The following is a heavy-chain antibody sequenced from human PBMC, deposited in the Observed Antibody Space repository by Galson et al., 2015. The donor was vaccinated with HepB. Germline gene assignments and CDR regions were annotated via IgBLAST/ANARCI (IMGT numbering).Heavy chain of an antibody. CDR1: GYTFTSYY. V-gene: IGHV1-46*01. J-gene: IGHJ5*02. CDR3: ARSGDCSSTSCYSDWFDP. Sequence: SVKVSCKASGYTFTSYYMHWVRQAPGQGLEWMGIINPSGGSTSYAQKFQGRVTMARDTSTSTVYLQWSSLKASDTAMYYCARSGDCSSTSCYSDWFDPWGQGTLVTVSS. CDR2: INPSGGST. D-gene: IGHD2-2*01.